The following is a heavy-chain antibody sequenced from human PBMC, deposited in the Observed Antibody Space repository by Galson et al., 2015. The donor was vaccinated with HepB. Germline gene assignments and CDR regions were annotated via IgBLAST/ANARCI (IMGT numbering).Heavy chain of an antibody. CDR2: ISGYNGNT. Sequence: VKVSCKASGSPFTSYGISWVPQAPGKGLEWMGWISGYNGNTNSAQKLQGRVTMTTDAPTNTADMELRSLRSDDTAVYYCARDLGIAVAGPVDFWGQGTLVIVSS. V-gene: IGHV1-18*04. CDR1: GSPFTSYG. CDR3: ARDLGIAVAGPVDF. D-gene: IGHD6-19*01. J-gene: IGHJ4*02.